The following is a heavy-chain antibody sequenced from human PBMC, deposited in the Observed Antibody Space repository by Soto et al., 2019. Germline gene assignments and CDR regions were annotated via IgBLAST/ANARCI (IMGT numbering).Heavy chain of an antibody. V-gene: IGHV4-39*02. CDR1: GGSISSSNYH. CDR3: ARERDYGDYGG. J-gene: IGHJ4*02. D-gene: IGHD4-17*01. Sequence: QLQLQESGPGLVKPSETLSLTCTVSGGSISSSNYHWGWIRQPPGKGLEWIGSIYYSGRTYYNPSLKSRVTISVDTSKNQCSLKLSSVTAADTAVYYGARERDYGDYGGWGQGTLVTVSS. CDR2: IYYSGRT.